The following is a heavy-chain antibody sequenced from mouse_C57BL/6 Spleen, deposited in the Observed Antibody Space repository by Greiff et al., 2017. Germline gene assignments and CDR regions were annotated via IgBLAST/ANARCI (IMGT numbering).Heavy chain of an antibody. Sequence: DVMLVESGGGLVKPGGSLKLSCAASGFTFSDYGMHWVRQAPEKGLEWVAYISSGSSTIYYADTVKGRFTISRDNAKNTLFLQMTSLRSEDTAMYYCARPGGYNWYFDVWGTGTTVTVSS. CDR3: ARPGGYNWYFDV. J-gene: IGHJ1*03. CDR1: GFTFSDYG. V-gene: IGHV5-17*01. CDR2: ISSGSSTI. D-gene: IGHD2-2*01.